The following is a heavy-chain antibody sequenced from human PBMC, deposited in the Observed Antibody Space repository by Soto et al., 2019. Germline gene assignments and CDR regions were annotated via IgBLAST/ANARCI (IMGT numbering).Heavy chain of an antibody. CDR2: IDPSDSYT. CDR3: ARHRHHDSPFMVVTTMRLDY. J-gene: IGHJ4*02. Sequence: GESLKISCDTSGYSFTNFWISWVRQMPGKGLEWMGRIDPSDSYTNYSPSFQGHVTFSADESINTAYLQWSSLKASDTAMYYCARHRHHDSPFMVVTTMRLDYWAQGTPVTVYS. V-gene: IGHV5-10-1*01. CDR1: GYSFTNFW. D-gene: IGHD2-21*02.